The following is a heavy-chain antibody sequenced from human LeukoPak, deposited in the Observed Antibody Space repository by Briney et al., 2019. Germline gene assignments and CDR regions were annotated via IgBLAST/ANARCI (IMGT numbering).Heavy chain of an antibody. CDR3: AREWGHCSSTSCWDYYYYMDV. CDR2: IIPIFGTA. CDR1: GGTFSSYA. J-gene: IGHJ6*03. Sequence: VASVKVSCKASGGTFSSYAISWVRQAPGQGLEWMGGIIPIFGTANYAQKFQGRVTITTDESTSTAYMELSSLRSEDTAVYYCAREWGHCSSTSCWDYYYYMDVWGKGTTVTVSS. V-gene: IGHV1-69*05. D-gene: IGHD2-2*01.